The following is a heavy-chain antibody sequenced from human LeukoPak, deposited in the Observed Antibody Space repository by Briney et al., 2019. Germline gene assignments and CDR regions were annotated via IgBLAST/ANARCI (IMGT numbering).Heavy chain of an antibody. V-gene: IGHV4-39*01. CDR1: GGSISGSRHY. CDR3: ARLAGDYGANYFDY. D-gene: IGHD4-17*01. Sequence: SETLSLTCTVSGGSISGSRHYWGWIRQPPEKGLAWIGTIFYSGTTYYNPSLKSRVTVSVDTSKNQFSLKLSSVTAADTAVYFCARLAGDYGANYFDYWGQGTLATVSS. J-gene: IGHJ4*02. CDR2: IFYSGTT.